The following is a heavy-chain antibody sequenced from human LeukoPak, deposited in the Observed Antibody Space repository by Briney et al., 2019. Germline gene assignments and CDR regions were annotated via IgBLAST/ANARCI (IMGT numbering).Heavy chain of an antibody. Sequence: ASVKVSCKASGYTFTNYYIHWVRQAPGQGLEWMGLINPGGDNTDYAQNFQGRVTMTRDTSTSTVYMGLSSLRSEDTAVYYCAARRFHSGYVYFDYWGQGTLVTVSS. V-gene: IGHV1-46*01. CDR3: AARRFHSGYVYFDY. CDR1: GYTFTNYY. CDR2: INPGGDNT. J-gene: IGHJ4*02. D-gene: IGHD5-12*01.